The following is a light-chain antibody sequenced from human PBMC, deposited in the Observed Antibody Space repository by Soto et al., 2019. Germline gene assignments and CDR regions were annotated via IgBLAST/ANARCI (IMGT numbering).Light chain of an antibody. CDR1: SSDVGADKY. V-gene: IGLV2-14*01. Sequence: QSALTQPASVSGSPGQSITITCTGTSSDVGADKYVSWYQQHPGKAPQLMIYEVTNRPSGVSNRFSGSKSGNTASLTISGLQAEDEGDYYCSSYASNTHVFGTGTKVTVL. CDR3: SSYASNTHV. J-gene: IGLJ1*01. CDR2: EVT.